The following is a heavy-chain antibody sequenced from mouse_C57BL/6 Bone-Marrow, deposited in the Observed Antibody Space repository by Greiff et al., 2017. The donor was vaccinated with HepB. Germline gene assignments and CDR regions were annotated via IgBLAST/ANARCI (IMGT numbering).Heavy chain of an antibody. J-gene: IGHJ2*01. CDR2: IDPSDSYT. D-gene: IGHD1-1*01. CDR3: ALLRYGY. V-gene: IGHV1-74*01. CDR1: GYTFTSYW. Sequence: QVQLQQPGAELVKPGASVKVSCKASGYTFTSYWMHWVKQRPGQGLEWIGVIDPSDSYTNYNQKFKGKATLTVDTSSSTAYMQLSSLTSEDSAVYYCALLRYGYWGQGTTLTVSS.